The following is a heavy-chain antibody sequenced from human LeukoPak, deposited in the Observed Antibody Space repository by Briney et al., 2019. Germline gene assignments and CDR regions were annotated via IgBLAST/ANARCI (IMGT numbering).Heavy chain of an antibody. CDR2: ISKTGKT. J-gene: IGHJ4*02. CDR3: ARGYGSGNYYPKDY. CDR1: GGSISSGSYY. V-gene: IGHV4-31*03. Sequence: SETLSLTCTVSGGSISSGSYYWTWIRQDPGKGLEWIGYISKTGKTLSNLSLKSRVTISVDTSKNQFSLKLTSVTAADTAVYYCARGYGSGNYYPKDYWGQGTLVTVSS. D-gene: IGHD3-10*01.